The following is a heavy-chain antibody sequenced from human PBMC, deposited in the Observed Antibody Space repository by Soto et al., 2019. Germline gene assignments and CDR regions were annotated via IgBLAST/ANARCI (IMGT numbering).Heavy chain of an antibody. J-gene: IGHJ4*02. V-gene: IGHV3-23*01. CDR1: GFTFSSYA. CDR2: ISGSGGST. CDR3: AKSQFPLGYCSGGSCYSGLYDY. Sequence: GGSLRLSCAASGFTFSSYAMSWVRQAPGKGLEWVSAISGSGGSTYYADSVKGRFTISRDNSKNTLYLQMNSLRAEDTAVYYCAKSQFPLGYCSGGSCYSGLYDYWGQGTLVTVSS. D-gene: IGHD2-15*01.